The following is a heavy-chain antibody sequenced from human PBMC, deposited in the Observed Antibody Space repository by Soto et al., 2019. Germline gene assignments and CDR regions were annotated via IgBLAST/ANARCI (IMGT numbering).Heavy chain of an antibody. Sequence: EVQLVESGGGLVKPGGSLRLSCAASGFTFNNAWMTWVRQAPGKGLEWVGRIKSKADGGIIDYAATVRGRFTISRDDSKITGYLQMNSLKTEDTAMYYCNTDPCGYTWGQGTMVTVSS. CDR1: GFTFNNAW. CDR3: NTDPCGYT. J-gene: IGHJ3*01. D-gene: IGHD1-1*01. V-gene: IGHV3-15*01. CDR2: IKSKADGGII.